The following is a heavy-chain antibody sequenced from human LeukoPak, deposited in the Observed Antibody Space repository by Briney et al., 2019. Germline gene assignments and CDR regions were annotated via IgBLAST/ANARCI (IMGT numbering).Heavy chain of an antibody. CDR1: GFPFSTYD. CDR3: TIRWGQWLVGDY. CDR2: ISGSGGDT. D-gene: IGHD6-19*01. Sequence: GGSLRLSCTASGFPFSTYDIHWVRQAPGKGLEWVSAISGSGGDTYYADSVKGRFTISRDNSKNTLYLQMNSLRAEDTSVYYCTIRWGQWLVGDYWGQGTLVTVSS. V-gene: IGHV3-23*01. J-gene: IGHJ4*02.